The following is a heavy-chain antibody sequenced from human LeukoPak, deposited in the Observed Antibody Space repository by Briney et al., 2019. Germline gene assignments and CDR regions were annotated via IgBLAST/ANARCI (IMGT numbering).Heavy chain of an antibody. Sequence: PGGSLRLSCAASGFTFSSYEMNWVRQAPGKGLEWVSYISSSGTAIYYADSVKGRFTISRDNAKNSLYLQLNSLRAEDTAVYYCATGNYNRPFDYWGQGTLVTVSS. CDR3: ATGNYNRPFDY. J-gene: IGHJ4*02. V-gene: IGHV3-48*03. CDR1: GFTFSSYE. D-gene: IGHD1-7*01. CDR2: ISSSGTAI.